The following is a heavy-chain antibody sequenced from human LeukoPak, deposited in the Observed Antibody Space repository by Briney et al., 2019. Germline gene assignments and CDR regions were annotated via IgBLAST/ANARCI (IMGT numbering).Heavy chain of an antibody. V-gene: IGHV4-39*07. J-gene: IGHJ5*02. CDR1: GGSISSSSYY. CDR2: IYYSGST. CDR3: ARDLAAAGTIDP. D-gene: IGHD6-13*01. Sequence: SETLSLTCTVSGGSISSSSYYWGWIRQPPGKGLEWIGSIYYSGSTKYNPSLKSRVTISEDTSKNQFSLKLSSVTAADTAVYYCARDLAAAGTIDPWGQGTLVTVSS.